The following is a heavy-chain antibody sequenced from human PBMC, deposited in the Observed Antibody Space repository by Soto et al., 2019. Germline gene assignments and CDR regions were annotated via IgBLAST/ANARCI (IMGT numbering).Heavy chain of an antibody. J-gene: IGHJ4*02. D-gene: IGHD3-10*01. CDR3: AKDQGSGSYHGPFDN. CDR1: GFTFSTYA. Sequence: QVHLVESGGGVVQPGRSLRLSCADSGFTFSTYAMHWVRQAPGKGLEWVALISYHGGDKYYADSVKGRFTISRDNSENTLYLQMDSLRPEDTAVYFCAKDQGSGSYHGPFDNWGQGTLVTVSS. CDR2: ISYHGGDK. V-gene: IGHV3-30*18.